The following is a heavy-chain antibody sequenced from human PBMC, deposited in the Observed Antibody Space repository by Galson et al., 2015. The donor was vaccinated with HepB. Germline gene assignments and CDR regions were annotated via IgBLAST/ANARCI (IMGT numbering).Heavy chain of an antibody. CDR2: ISPDGDYI. D-gene: IGHD2-15*01. Sequence: SLRLSCAASGFTFSIFAMAWVRQAPGKRLEWVSSISPDGDYIYYADSVQGRFTVSRDNAEKSLYVQMHNLRAEDTAVYYCARQMDLVVDVAANPFDYWGQGTLVTVSS. CDR1: GFTFSIFA. J-gene: IGHJ4*02. V-gene: IGHV3-21*01. CDR3: ARQMDLVVDVAANPFDY.